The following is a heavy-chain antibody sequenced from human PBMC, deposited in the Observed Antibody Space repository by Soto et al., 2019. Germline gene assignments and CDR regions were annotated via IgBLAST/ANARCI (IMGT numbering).Heavy chain of an antibody. D-gene: IGHD6-13*01. CDR2: IIPIFATA. CDR3: ARSNAAAGARYVFDF. CDR1: GGTFSSYA. Sequence: QVQLVQSGAEVKKPGSSVKVSCKASGGTFSSYAITWVRQAPGQGLEWMGGIIPIFATANYAQKFQGRVTITAVKSTTTAYMELSSLRSEDTAVYYCARSNAAAGARYVFDFWGQGTLVTVSS. J-gene: IGHJ4*02. V-gene: IGHV1-69*06.